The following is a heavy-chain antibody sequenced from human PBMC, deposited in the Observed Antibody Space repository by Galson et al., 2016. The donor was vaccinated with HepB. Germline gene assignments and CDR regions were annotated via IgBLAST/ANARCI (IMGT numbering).Heavy chain of an antibody. D-gene: IGHD3-10*01. CDR2: INHRGST. Sequence: ETLSLTCAVYGGSFSNYYWSWIRQPPGKGLEWIGEINHRGSTNYNPSPKSRVTISVDTSKNQFSLKLSSVTAADSAVYYCARGLVLYQDGSGNDYKYNWFDSWGQGALITVSS. V-gene: IGHV4-34*01. CDR3: ARGLVLYQDGSGNDYKYNWFDS. CDR1: GGSFSNYY. J-gene: IGHJ5*01.